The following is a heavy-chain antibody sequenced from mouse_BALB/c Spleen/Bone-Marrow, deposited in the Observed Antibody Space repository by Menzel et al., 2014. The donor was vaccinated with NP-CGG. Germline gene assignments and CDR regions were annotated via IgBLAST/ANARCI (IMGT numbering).Heavy chain of an antibody. V-gene: IGHV1S41*01. Sequence: DLVKPGASVKLSCKASGYTFSSYWINWIKQRPGQGLEWIGRFAPGSGSTNYNEVYKGKATLTVDTSSATAYIQLDSLSSEDSAVYFCARSGFSTGYFYFDVWGAGTTVTVSS. D-gene: IGHD3-1*01. CDR1: GYTFSSYW. CDR3: ARSGFSTGYFYFDV. CDR2: FAPGSGST. J-gene: IGHJ1*01.